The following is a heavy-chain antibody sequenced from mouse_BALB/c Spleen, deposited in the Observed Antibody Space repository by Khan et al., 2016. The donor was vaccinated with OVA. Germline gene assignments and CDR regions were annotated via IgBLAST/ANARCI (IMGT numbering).Heavy chain of an antibody. CDR3: ARGGYSVFAY. CDR2: IFPGRGVP. CDR1: GYTFTDYV. V-gene: IGHV1-81*01. J-gene: IGHJ3*01. Sequence: QVQLQQPGPELVKPGASLKVSCKASGYTFTDYVIGWVRQRSRQGLEWIGDIFPGRGVPYYNEKFKDRATLTADKSSKTAYMKLNSLTFVDSAVYFCARGGYSVFAYWGPGTLVTGSA. D-gene: IGHD2-14*01.